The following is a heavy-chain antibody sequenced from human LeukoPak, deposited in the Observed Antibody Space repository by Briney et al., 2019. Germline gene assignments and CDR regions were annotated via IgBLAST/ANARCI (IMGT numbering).Heavy chain of an antibody. D-gene: IGHD3-10*01. Sequence: SVKVSCKASGYTFSSYGISWVRQAPGQGLEWMGGIIPIFGTANYAQKFQGRVTITADESTSTAYMELSSLRSEDTAVYYCARATYYYGSGSYSNPYYYYYAMDVWGQGTTVTVSS. CDR3: ARATYYYGSGSYSNPYYYYYAMDV. V-gene: IGHV1-69*13. CDR1: GYTFSSYG. CDR2: IIPIFGTA. J-gene: IGHJ6*02.